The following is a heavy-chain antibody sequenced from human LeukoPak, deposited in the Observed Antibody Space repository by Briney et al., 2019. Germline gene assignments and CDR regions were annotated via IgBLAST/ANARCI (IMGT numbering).Heavy chain of an antibody. Sequence: SETLSLTCTVSGGSISSSSYYWGWIRQPPGKGLEWIGGIYYRGNTYYNPSLKSRVTISVDTSKNQFSLKLSSVTAADTAVYYCARGGDRSFDYWGQGTLVTVSS. J-gene: IGHJ4*02. CDR2: IYYRGNT. D-gene: IGHD3-10*01. V-gene: IGHV4-39*07. CDR3: ARGGDRSFDY. CDR1: GGSISSSSYY.